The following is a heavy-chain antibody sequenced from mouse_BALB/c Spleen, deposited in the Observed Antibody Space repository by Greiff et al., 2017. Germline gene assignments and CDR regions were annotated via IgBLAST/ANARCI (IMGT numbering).Heavy chain of an antibody. D-gene: IGHD2-4*01. CDR1: GYTFTSYW. CDR2: INPSTGYT. J-gene: IGHJ3*01. V-gene: IGHV1-7*01. Sequence: LEESGAELAKPGASVKMSCKASGYTFTSYWMHWVKQRPGQGLEWIGYINPSTGYTEYNQKFKDKATLTADKSSSTAYMQLSSLTSEDSAVYFCAREYDYDAAWFAYWGQGTLVTVSA. CDR3: AREYDYDAAWFAY.